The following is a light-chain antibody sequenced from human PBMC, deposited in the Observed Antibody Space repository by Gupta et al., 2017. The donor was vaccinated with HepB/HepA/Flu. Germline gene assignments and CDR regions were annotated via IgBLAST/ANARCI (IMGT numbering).Light chain of an antibody. J-gene: IGLJ3*02. CDR3: TSFTSSNTWV. CDR1: SSDIGSYNR. V-gene: IGLV2-18*02. Sequence: QSALTQPPSVSGSPGQSVTISCTATSSDIGSYNRVSWCQQPPGKAPTLIIYEGNNRPSGVPDCFSGSKSGNTAFLTISGLQAEDEGDYYCTSFTSSNTWVFGGGTSLTVL. CDR2: EGN.